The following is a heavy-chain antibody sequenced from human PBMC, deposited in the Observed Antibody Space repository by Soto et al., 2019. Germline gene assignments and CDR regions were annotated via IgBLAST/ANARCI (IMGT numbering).Heavy chain of an antibody. V-gene: IGHV1-69*04. CDR3: ARDSRTGYYEPLDY. CDR1: GGTFSSYT. CDR2: IIPILGIA. J-gene: IGHJ4*02. Sequence: SVKVSCKASGGTFSSYTINWVRQAPGQGLEWMGRIIPILGIANYAQKFQGRVTITADKSTSTAYMELSSLRSEDTAVYYCARDSRTGYYEPLDYWGQGTLVTVSS. D-gene: IGHD3-9*01.